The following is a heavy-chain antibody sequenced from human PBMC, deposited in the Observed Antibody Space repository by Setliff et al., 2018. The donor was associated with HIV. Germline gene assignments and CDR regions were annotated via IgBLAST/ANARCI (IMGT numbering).Heavy chain of an antibody. CDR2: VYASAYS. J-gene: IGHJ2*01. CDR1: RGSISSHY. D-gene: IGHD3-10*01. CDR3: ARDWVTRSNYYGSGSPWYFDF. V-gene: IGHV4-4*07. Sequence: SETLSLTCTVSRGSISSHYWNWIRQPAGKGLEWIGRVYASAYSSYNPSLKSRVTMSVGTSQNQFSLKLRSVNAADTAVYYCARDWVTRSNYYGSGSPWYFDFWGRGILVTVSS.